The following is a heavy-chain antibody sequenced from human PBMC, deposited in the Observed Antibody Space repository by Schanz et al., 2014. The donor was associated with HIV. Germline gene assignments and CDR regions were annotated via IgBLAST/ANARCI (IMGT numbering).Heavy chain of an antibody. V-gene: IGHV1-69*13. J-gene: IGHJ4*02. CDR2: IIPIFGTA. CDR1: GYIFTRFY. CDR3: ARGSVYDSSGYTYFDY. D-gene: IGHD3-22*01. Sequence: QVQLVQSGAEVKKPGASVNVSCKESGYIFTRFYMHWVRQAPGQGLEWMGGIIPIFGTANYAQKFQGRVTITADESTSTAYMELSSLRSEDTAVYYCARGSVYDSSGYTYFDYWGQGTLVTVSS.